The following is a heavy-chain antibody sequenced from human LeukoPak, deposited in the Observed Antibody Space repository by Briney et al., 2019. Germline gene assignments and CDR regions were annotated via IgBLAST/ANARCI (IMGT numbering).Heavy chain of an antibody. CDR2: ISYDGSNK. CDR3: AREPVAYCGGDCYSGYFDY. V-gene: IGHV3-30-3*01. CDR1: GFTFSSYA. Sequence: GGSLRLSCAASGFTFSSYAMHWVRQAPGKGLEWVAVISYDGSNKYYADFVKGRFTISRDNSKNTLYLQMNSLRAEDTAVYYCAREPVAYCGGDCYSGYFDYWGQGTLVTVSS. D-gene: IGHD2-21*02. J-gene: IGHJ4*02.